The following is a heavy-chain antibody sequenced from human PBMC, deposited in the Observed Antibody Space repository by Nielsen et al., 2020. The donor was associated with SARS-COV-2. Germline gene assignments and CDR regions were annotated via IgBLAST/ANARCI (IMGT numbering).Heavy chain of an antibody. CDR3: ARADHYDYVWGSYRYGPFDY. D-gene: IGHD3-16*02. V-gene: IGHV5-51*01. Sequence: KVSCKGSRYSFTSYWIGWVRQMPGKGLEWMGIIYPGDSDTRYSPSFQGQVTISADKSISTAYLQWSSLKASDTAMYYCARADHYDYVWGSYRYGPFDYWGQGTLVTVSS. CDR1: RYSFTSYW. J-gene: IGHJ4*02. CDR2: IYPGDSDT.